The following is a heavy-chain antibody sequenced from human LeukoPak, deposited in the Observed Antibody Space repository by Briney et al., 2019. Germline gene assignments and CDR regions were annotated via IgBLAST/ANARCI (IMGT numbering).Heavy chain of an antibody. Sequence: GGSLKLSCAASGFTFSGSAMHWVRQASGKGLEWVGRIRSKANSYATAYAASVKGRFTISRDDSKNTAYLQMNSLKTEDTAVYYCTTVEAYLADDYGDYEDYWGQGTLVTVSS. CDR2: IRSKANSYAT. J-gene: IGHJ4*02. CDR3: TTVEAYLADDYGDYEDY. V-gene: IGHV3-73*01. D-gene: IGHD4-17*01. CDR1: GFTFSGSA.